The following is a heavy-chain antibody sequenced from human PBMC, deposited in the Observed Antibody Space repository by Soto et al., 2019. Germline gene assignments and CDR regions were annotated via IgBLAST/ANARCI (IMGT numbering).Heavy chain of an antibody. V-gene: IGHV1-8*01. Sequence: ASVKVSCKASGYTFTSYDINWVRQATGQGLEWMGWMNPNSGNTGYAQKFQGRVTMTRNTSISTAYMELSSLRSDDTAVYYCARQQQQLVLYYFDYWGQGTLVTVSS. J-gene: IGHJ4*02. CDR3: ARQQQQLVLYYFDY. CDR1: GYTFTSYD. CDR2: MNPNSGNT. D-gene: IGHD6-13*01.